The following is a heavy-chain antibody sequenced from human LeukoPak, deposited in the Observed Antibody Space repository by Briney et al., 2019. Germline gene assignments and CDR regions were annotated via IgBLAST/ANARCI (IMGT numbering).Heavy chain of an antibody. J-gene: IGHJ6*02. CDR3: ARVYAYSSSWFTNYYYGMDV. D-gene: IGHD6-13*01. V-gene: IGHV3-53*01. CDR2: IYSGGST. CDR1: GFTFSSNY. Sequence: GGSLRLSCAASGFTFSSNYISWVRWAPGKGPAWVSVIYSGGSTYYADSVKGRFTVSRDNAKNSLYLQMNSLRAEDTAVYYCARVYAYSSSWFTNYYYGMDVWGQGTTVTVSS.